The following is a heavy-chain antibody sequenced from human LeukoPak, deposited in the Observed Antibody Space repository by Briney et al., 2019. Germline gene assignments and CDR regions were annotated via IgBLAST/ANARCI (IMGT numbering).Heavy chain of an antibody. CDR2: IYYSGST. CDR3: ARLRVQNYGGNWGFDY. J-gene: IGHJ4*02. CDR1: GGSISRYY. Sequence: PSETLSLTCTVSGGSISRYYWSWIRQPPGKGLEWIGNIYYSGSTNYNPSLKSRVTISVDTSKNQFSLKLSSVTAADTAVYYCARLRVQNYGGNWGFDYWGQGTLVTVSS. V-gene: IGHV4-59*08. D-gene: IGHD4-23*01.